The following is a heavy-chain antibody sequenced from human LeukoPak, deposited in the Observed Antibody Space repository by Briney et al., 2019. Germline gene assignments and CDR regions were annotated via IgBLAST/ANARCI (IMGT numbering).Heavy chain of an antibody. J-gene: IGHJ4*02. V-gene: IGHV3-74*01. Sequence: GGSLRLSCAASGFTFSSYWMPWVRQAPGKGLVWVSRINSDGSSTSYADSVKGRFTISRDNAKNTLYLQMNSLRAEDTAVYYCAKGSGTSCYTALDYWGQGTLVTVSS. CDR1: GFTFSSYW. D-gene: IGHD2-2*02. CDR2: INSDGSST. CDR3: AKGSGTSCYTALDY.